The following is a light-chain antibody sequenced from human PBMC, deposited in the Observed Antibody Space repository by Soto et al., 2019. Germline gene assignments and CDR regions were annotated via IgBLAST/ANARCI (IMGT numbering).Light chain of an antibody. J-gene: IGKJ1*01. Sequence: EIVMTQSPATLSVSPGDRATLSCRASQSVSSNLAWYQQKPGQAPRLLISGAYTRATGIPARFSGSGSGTEFTLTISSLQSEDFAVYYCQQFNSWPRTFAQGTKVDIK. CDR3: QQFNSWPRT. CDR2: GAY. CDR1: QSVSSN. V-gene: IGKV3-15*01.